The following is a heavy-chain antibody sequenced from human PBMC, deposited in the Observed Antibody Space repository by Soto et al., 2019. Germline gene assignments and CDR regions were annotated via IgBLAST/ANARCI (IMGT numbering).Heavy chain of an antibody. D-gene: IGHD6-13*01. CDR3: TRHEGGAAADRLLDY. V-gene: IGHV4-39*01. Sequence: SETLSLTCTVSGGSISSGGYYWGWIRQSPGKGLEWIGSIYYSGSTHNNPSLKSRVTMSVDTYTNQFSLKLMSVTAADTAIYYCTRHEGGAAADRLLDYWGQGTLVTVSS. J-gene: IGHJ4*02. CDR1: GGSISSGGYY. CDR2: IYYSGST.